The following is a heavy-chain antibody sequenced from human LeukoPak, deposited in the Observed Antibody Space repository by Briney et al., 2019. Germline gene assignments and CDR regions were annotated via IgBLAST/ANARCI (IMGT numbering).Heavy chain of an antibody. D-gene: IGHD5-18*01. CDR2: ISGGGGST. V-gene: IGHV3-23*01. CDR1: GFTFSSYA. J-gene: IGHJ4*02. CDR3: ARLNLGYGYFLEATKRDY. Sequence: GGSLRLSCAASGFTFSSYAMSWVRLAPGKGLEWVSAISGGGGSTYYADSVKGRFAISRDNSKNTLYLQMNSLRAEDTAVYYCARLNLGYGYFLEATKRDYWGQGTLVTVSS.